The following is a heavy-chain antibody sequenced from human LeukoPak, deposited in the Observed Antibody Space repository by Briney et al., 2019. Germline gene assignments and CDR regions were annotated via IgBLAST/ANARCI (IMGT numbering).Heavy chain of an antibody. CDR2: ISGSGGST. V-gene: IGHV3-23*01. CDR1: GFTFSSYA. CDR3: AKSRLYPPYYDFWSGYSEVHPIDY. J-gene: IGHJ4*02. Sequence: GGSLRLSCAASGFTFSSYAMSWVRQAPGKGLEWVSAISGSGGSTYYADSVKGRFTISRDNSKNTLYLQMNSLRAEDTAVYYCAKSRLYPPYYDFWSGYSEVHPIDYWGQGTLVTVSS. D-gene: IGHD3-3*01.